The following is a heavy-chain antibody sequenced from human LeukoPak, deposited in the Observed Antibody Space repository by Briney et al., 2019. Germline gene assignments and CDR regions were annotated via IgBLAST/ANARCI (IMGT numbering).Heavy chain of an antibody. CDR1: GGSFSGYY. J-gene: IGHJ4*02. CDR3: ARPPRGY. V-gene: IGHV4-34*01. CDR2: INHSGST. Sequence: PSETLSLTCAVYGGSFSGYYWSWIRQPPGKGLEWIGEINHSGSTNYNPSLKSRVTISVDTSENQFSLKLSSVTAADTAVYYCARPPRGYWGQGTLVTVSS.